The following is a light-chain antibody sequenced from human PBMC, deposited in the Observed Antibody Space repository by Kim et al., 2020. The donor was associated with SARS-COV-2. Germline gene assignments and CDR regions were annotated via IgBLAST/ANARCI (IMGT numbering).Light chain of an antibody. CDR1: SLRSYY. J-gene: IGLJ2*01. V-gene: IGLV3-19*01. CDR3: NSRDSSGNHLV. Sequence: ALGQTVRITCQGDSLRSYYASRYQQKPGQAPVRVIYGKNNRPSGIPDRFSGSSSGNTASLTITGAQAEDEADYYCNSRDSSGNHLVFGGGTKLTVL. CDR2: GKN.